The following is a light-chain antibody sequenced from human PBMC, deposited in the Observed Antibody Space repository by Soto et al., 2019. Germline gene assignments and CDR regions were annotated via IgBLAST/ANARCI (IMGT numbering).Light chain of an antibody. CDR1: TGDVGAYNF. CDR2: DAN. Sequence: QSALTQPRSVSGSTGQSVTISCTGTTGDVGAYNFVSWYQHHPGKAPKLIIYDANKRPSGVPDRFSASKSGNTASLTISGLQAEDEADYYCCSYAGSFTWVFGGGTKLTVL. CDR3: CSYAGSFTWV. V-gene: IGLV2-11*01. J-gene: IGLJ3*02.